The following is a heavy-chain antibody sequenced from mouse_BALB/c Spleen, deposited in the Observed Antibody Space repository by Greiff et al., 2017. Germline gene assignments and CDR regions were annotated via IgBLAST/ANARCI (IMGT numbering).Heavy chain of an antibody. J-gene: IGHJ2*01. CDR2: ISSGGST. CDR1: GFTFSSYA. CDR3: GRGRSTTAPYYFDY. V-gene: IGHV5-6-5*01. D-gene: IGHD1-2*01. Sequence: VKLVESGGGLVKPGGSLKLSCAASGFTFSSYAMSWVRQTPEKRLEWVASISSGGSTYYPDSVKGRFTISRDNARNILYLQMSSLRSEDTAMYYCGRGRSTTAPYYFDYWGQGTTLTVSS.